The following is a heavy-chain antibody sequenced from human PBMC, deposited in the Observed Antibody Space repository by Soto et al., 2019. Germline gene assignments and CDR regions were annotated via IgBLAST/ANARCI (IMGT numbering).Heavy chain of an antibody. CDR1: GFTFSNYA. CDR3: AKNPGYYYDSTGYHFDY. J-gene: IGHJ4*02. CDR2: ISYGGGTT. Sequence: GESLKISCAASGFTFSNYAMSWVRQAPGKGLEWVSAISYGGGTTYYADSVKGRFTISRDNSKNTLYLQMNSLRAEDTAVYYCAKNPGYYYDSTGYHFDYWGQGTLVTVSS. V-gene: IGHV3-23*01. D-gene: IGHD3-22*01.